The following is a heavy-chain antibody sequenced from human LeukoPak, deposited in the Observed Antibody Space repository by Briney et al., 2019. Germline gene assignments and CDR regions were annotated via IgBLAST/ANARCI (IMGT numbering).Heavy chain of an antibody. D-gene: IGHD3-10*01. CDR2: ISWNSGSI. Sequence: PGGSLRLSCAASGFTFDDYAMRWVRQAPGKGLEWVSGISWNSGSIGYADSVKGRFTISGDNAKNSLYLQMNSLRAEDTAVYYCAIPPLSGTGSSRPLAEMDVWGQGTTVTVSS. CDR3: AIPPLSGTGSSRPLAEMDV. J-gene: IGHJ6*02. V-gene: IGHV3-9*01. CDR1: GFTFDDYA.